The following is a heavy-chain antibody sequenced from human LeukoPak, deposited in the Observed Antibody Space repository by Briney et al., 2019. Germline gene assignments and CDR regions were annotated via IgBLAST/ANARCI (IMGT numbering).Heavy chain of an antibody. CDR1: GYTFTSYY. CDR3: ARDHWALLWFGEFDI. J-gene: IGHJ3*02. CDR2: INPNSGGT. V-gene: IGHV1-2*02. D-gene: IGHD3-10*01. Sequence: ASVKVSCKASGYTFTSYYMHWVRQAPGQGLEWMGWINPNSGGTNYAQKFQGRVTMTRDTSISTAYMELSRLRSDDTAVYYCARDHWALLWFGEFDIWGQGTMVTVSS.